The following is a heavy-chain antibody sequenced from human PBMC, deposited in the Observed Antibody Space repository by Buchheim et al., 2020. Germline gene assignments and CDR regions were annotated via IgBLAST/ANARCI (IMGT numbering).Heavy chain of an antibody. D-gene: IGHD6-6*01. CDR3: AKDVKYSSSPGYYGMDV. J-gene: IGHJ6*02. Sequence: EVQLLESGGGLVQPGGSLRLSCAASGFTFSSYAMSWVRQAPGKGLEWVSAISGSGGSTYYADSVKGRFTISRDTSKTTLYLQMNSLRAEDTAVYYCAKDVKYSSSPGYYGMDVWGQGTT. CDR1: GFTFSSYA. V-gene: IGHV3-23*01. CDR2: ISGSGGST.